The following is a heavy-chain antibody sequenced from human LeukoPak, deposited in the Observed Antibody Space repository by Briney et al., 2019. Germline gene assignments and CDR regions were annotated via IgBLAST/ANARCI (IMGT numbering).Heavy chain of an antibody. CDR1: EFSVGSNY. CDR3: AREPYDFWSGLGAKYYYMDV. J-gene: IGHJ6*03. Sequence: GGSLRLSCAASEFSVGSNYMTWVRQAPGKGLEWVSSISSGSSYIYYADSVKGRFTISRDNAKNSLYLLMNSLRAEDTAVYYCAREPYDFWSGLGAKYYYMDVWGKGTTVTVSS. D-gene: IGHD3-3*01. V-gene: IGHV3-21*01. CDR2: ISSGSSYI.